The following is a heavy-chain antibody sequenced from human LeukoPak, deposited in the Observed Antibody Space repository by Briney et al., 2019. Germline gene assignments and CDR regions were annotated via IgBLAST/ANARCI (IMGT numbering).Heavy chain of an antibody. D-gene: IGHD4-17*01. CDR3: AAPMTAVTTFDY. CDR2: ISYDGSNK. CDR1: GFTFSSYA. Sequence: GGSLRLSCAASGFTFSSYAMHWVRQAPGKGLEWVAVISYDGSNKYYADSVKGRFTISRDNSKNTLYLQMNSLRAEDTAVYYCAAPMTAVTTFDYWGQGTLVTVSS. V-gene: IGHV3-30*14. J-gene: IGHJ4*02.